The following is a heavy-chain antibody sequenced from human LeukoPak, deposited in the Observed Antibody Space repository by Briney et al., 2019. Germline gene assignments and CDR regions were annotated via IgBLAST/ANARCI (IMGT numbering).Heavy chain of an antibody. J-gene: IGHJ6*03. CDR2: IIPIFGTA. V-gene: IGHV1-69*05. CDR3: ARTGYSSSWWPPSGYYYYYMDV. D-gene: IGHD6-13*01. CDR1: GGTFSSYA. Sequence: ASVKVSCKASGGTFSSYAISWVRQAPGQGLEWIGGIIPIFGTANYAQKFQGRVTITTDESTSTAYMELSSLRSEDTAVYYCARTGYSSSWWPPSGYYYYYMDVWGIGTTVTVSS.